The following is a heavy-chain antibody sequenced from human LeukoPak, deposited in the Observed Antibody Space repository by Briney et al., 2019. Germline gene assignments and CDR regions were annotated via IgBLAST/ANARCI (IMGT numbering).Heavy chain of an antibody. CDR2: IIPIFGTA. CDR1: GGTFSSYA. D-gene: IGHD1-26*01. J-gene: IGHJ4*02. V-gene: IGHV1-69*06. Sequence: SVKVSCKASGGTFSSYAISWVRQAPGQGLEWMGGIIPIFGTANYAQKFQGRVTITADKSISTAYLQWSSLKASDTAMYYCAIQWGSGGYDYWGQGTLVTVSS. CDR3: AIQWGSGGYDY.